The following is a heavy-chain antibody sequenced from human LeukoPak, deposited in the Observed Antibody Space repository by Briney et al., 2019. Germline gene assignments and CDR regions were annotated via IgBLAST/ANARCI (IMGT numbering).Heavy chain of an antibody. CDR2: ISWNSGSI. CDR3: AKGRAGGPFDY. Sequence: GGSLRLSCVASGFTFDDYAMHWVRQAPGKGLEWVSGISWNSGSIGYGDSVKGRFTISRDNAKNTLYLQMNSLRAEDTAVYYCAKGRAGGPFDYWGQGTLVTVSS. J-gene: IGHJ4*02. D-gene: IGHD3-10*01. V-gene: IGHV3-9*01. CDR1: GFTFDDYA.